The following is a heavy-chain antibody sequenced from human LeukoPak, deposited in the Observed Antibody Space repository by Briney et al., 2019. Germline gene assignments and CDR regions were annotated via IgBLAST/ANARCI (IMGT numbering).Heavy chain of an antibody. CDR1: SASMNIYN. J-gene: IGHJ4*02. V-gene: IGHV4-59*01. Sequence: SETLSLTCTVSSASMNIYNFNSVRQSPGQGLEWIGYVYSGVATAYNPSLKGRVAISMDKSKKQMSLKLTSVTAADTAVYYCARTAYCGGRPCSSYYFDSWGQGTLVTVSS. CDR3: ARTAYCGGRPCSSYYFDS. D-gene: IGHD2-21*01. CDR2: VYSGVAT.